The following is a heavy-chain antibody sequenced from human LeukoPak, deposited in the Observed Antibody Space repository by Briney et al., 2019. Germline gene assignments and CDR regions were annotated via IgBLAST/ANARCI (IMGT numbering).Heavy chain of an antibody. Sequence: SVEVSCKASGGTFSSYAISWVRQAPGQGLEWMGGIIPIFGTANYAQKFQGRVTITTDESTSTAYMELSSLRSEDTAVYYCARGTAWYYYYYYMDVWGKGTTVTVSS. V-gene: IGHV1-69*05. CDR2: IIPIFGTA. CDR1: GGTFSSYA. J-gene: IGHJ6*03. CDR3: ARGTAWYYYYYYMDV.